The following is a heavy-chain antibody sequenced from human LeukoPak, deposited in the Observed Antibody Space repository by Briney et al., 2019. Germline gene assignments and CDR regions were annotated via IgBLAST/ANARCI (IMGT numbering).Heavy chain of an antibody. Sequence: GESLKISCKGSGYSFTSYWIGWVRQMPGKGLEWMGIIYPGDSDTRYSPSFQGQITISADKSISTAYLQWSSLKASDTAMYYCARPDAAGPNGYYYGMDVWGEGTTVTVSS. CDR1: GYSFTSYW. V-gene: IGHV5-51*01. J-gene: IGHJ6*04. CDR3: ARPDAAGPNGYYYGMDV. CDR2: IYPGDSDT. D-gene: IGHD6-13*01.